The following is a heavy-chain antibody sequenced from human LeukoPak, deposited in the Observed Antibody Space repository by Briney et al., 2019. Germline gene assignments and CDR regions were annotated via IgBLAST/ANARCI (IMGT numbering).Heavy chain of an antibody. Sequence: ASVKVSCKASGGTFSSYAISWVRQAPGQGLEWMGRIIPIFGTANYAQKFQGRVTITTDESTSTAYMELSSLRSEDTAVYYCARDRGYCSGGSCYLADYWGQGTLVTVSS. CDR2: IIPIFGTA. CDR3: ARDRGYCSGGSCYLADY. V-gene: IGHV1-69*05. J-gene: IGHJ4*02. D-gene: IGHD2-15*01. CDR1: GGTFSSYA.